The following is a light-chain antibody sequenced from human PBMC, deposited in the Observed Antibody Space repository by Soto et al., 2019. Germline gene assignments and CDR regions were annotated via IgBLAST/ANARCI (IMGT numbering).Light chain of an antibody. J-gene: IGKJ1*01. CDR3: QQYNAFSPT. CDR1: QTISSS. CDR2: KAS. V-gene: IGKV1-5*03. Sequence: DIQMTQSPYTLSASVGGRVTITCRASQTISSSLAWYQQKPGKAPKLLIYKASNLESGVPSRFSGSGSGTDFTLTISSLQPDDFATYYCQQYNAFSPTFGQGTMVEIK.